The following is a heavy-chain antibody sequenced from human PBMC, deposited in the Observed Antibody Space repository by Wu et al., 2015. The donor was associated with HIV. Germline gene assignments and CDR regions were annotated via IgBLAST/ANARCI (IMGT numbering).Heavy chain of an antibody. CDR1: GYSFTTYY. Sequence: QVQLVQSGAEVKKPGASVKLYCKTSGYSFTTYYLHWVRQAPGQGLEWMGIIDPSGGRSSYAQKLWGRVTMTRDRSTSTVNINLSNLKYEDTAVYYCARELYGAVSGLSMDVWGRGTTVIVSA. J-gene: IGHJ6*04. D-gene: IGHD3-16*01. CDR3: ARELYGAVSGLSMDV. CDR2: IDPSGGRS. V-gene: IGHV1-46*01.